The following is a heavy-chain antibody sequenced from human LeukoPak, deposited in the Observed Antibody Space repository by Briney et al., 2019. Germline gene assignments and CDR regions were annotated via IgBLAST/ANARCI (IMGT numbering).Heavy chain of an antibody. J-gene: IGHJ6*03. CDR3: ARRVGTMVRGVITYYMDV. CDR2: IYYSGST. CDR1: GGSISSYY. Sequence: PSETLSLTCTVSGGSISSYYWSWIRQPPGKGLEWIGYIYYSGSTNCNPSLKSRVTISVDTSKNQFSLKLSSVTAADTAVYYCARRVGTMVRGVITYYMDVWGKGTTVTVSS. V-gene: IGHV4-59*01. D-gene: IGHD3-10*01.